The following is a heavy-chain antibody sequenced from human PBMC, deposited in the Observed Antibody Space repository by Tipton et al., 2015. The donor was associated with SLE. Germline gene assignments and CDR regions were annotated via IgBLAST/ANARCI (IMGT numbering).Heavy chain of an antibody. CDR2: IYYSGGT. D-gene: IGHD3-22*01. J-gene: IGHJ3*02. Sequence: TLSLTCTVSGGSISSGDYYWSWIRQPPGKGLEWIGYIYYSGGTYYNPSLNSRVTISADTSKNQCSLKLSTVTAADTAVYYCASTGGNYRRRAFDIWGQGTMVTVSS. CDR3: ASTGGNYRRRAFDI. V-gene: IGHV4-30-4*01. CDR1: GGSISSGDYY.